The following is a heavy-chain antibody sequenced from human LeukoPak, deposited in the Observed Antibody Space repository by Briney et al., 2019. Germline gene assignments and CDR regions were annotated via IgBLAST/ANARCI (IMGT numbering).Heavy chain of an antibody. CDR1: GGSFSGYY. Sequence: SETLSLTCAVYGGSFSGYYWSWIRQPPGKGLGWIGEINHSGSTNYNPSLKSRVTISVDTSKNQFSLKLSSVTAADTAVYYCASCDSSGYSDYWGQGTLVTVSS. CDR2: INHSGST. D-gene: IGHD3-22*01. CDR3: ASCDSSGYSDY. J-gene: IGHJ4*02. V-gene: IGHV4-34*01.